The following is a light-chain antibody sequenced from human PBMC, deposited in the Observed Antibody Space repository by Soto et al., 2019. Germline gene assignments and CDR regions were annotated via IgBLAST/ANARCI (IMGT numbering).Light chain of an antibody. CDR1: ENVRTF. CDR3: QQYNDRPPIT. V-gene: IGKV3-11*01. CDR2: GAS. J-gene: IGKJ5*01. Sequence: EVVLTQSPATLSLSPGERATLSCRASENVRTFVDWYQQKPGQAPRLLIYGASNRATGIPARFSGSGSGTDFTLTISGLQSEDFAVYYCQQYNDRPPITFGQGTRLEIK.